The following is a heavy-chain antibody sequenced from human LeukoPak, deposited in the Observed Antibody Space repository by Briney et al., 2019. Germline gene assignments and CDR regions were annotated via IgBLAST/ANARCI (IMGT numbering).Heavy chain of an antibody. D-gene: IGHD3-10*01. V-gene: IGHV5-51*01. CDR2: IYPGDSDT. CDR1: GYSFTTYW. CDR3: ARSSYGSGSTDLDY. J-gene: IGHJ4*02. Sequence: GASLQISCKGSGYSFTTYWIGWVRPLPGKGLEWMGIIYPGDSDTRYSPSFQGQVTISADKSISTAYLQWSSLKASDTAMYYCARSSYGSGSTDLDYWGQGTLVTVSS.